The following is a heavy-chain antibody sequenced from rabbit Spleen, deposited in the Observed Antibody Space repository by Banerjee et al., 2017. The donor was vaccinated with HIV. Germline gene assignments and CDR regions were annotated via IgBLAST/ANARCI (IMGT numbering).Heavy chain of an antibody. D-gene: IGHD4-2*01. CDR3: ARDAGTYDYIDGYFNL. Sequence: QEQLVESGGGLVKPEGSLTLTCKASGFSFSSGQYVCWVRQAPGKGLEWIACIIGDTEITHYASWVSGRFTISKISSTTVTLQMTSLTAADTATYFCARDAGTYDYIDGYFNLWGPGTLVTVS. CDR1: GFSFSSGQY. V-gene: IGHV1S45*01. J-gene: IGHJ4*01. CDR2: IIGDTEIT.